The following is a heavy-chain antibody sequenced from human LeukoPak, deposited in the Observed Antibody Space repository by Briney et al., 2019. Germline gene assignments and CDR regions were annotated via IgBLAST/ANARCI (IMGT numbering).Heavy chain of an antibody. CDR1: GFTFSSYG. Sequence: GGSLRLSCAASGFTFSSYGMHRVRQAPGKGLEWVAFIRYDGSNKYYADSVKGRFTISRDNSKNTLYLQMNSLRAEDTAVYYCAKDPYRYYDSRIYWGQGTLVTVSS. J-gene: IGHJ4*02. V-gene: IGHV3-30*02. D-gene: IGHD3-22*01. CDR2: IRYDGSNK. CDR3: AKDPYRYYDSRIY.